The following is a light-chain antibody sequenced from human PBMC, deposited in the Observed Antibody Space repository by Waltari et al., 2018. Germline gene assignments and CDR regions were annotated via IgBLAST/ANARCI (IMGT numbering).Light chain of an antibody. Sequence: QSALTQPASVSGSPGPSITISCTGTSADVGAYHYVSWYQQHPGEAPKLMIYEVSNRPSGVSNRFSGSKSGGTASLTISGLQAEDEGDYYCSSYTSSSTLIFGGGTKLTVL. CDR2: EVS. V-gene: IGLV2-14*01. CDR1: SADVGAYHY. CDR3: SSYTSSSTLI. J-gene: IGLJ2*01.